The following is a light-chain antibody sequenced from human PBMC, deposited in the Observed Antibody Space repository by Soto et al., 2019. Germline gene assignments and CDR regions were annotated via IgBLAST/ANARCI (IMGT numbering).Light chain of an antibody. Sequence: EIVLTQSPGTLSLSPGERATLSCRASQSVSSSYLAWYQQKPGQAPRLLIYGASSRATGIPDRFSGSGSGTDITLTIHRLELEDFAVYYCHQYGRSPYTFGQGTKLEI. CDR3: HQYGRSPYT. V-gene: IGKV3-20*01. CDR1: QSVSSSY. CDR2: GAS. J-gene: IGKJ2*01.